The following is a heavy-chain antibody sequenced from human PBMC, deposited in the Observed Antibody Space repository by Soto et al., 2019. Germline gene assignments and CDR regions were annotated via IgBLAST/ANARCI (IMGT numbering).Heavy chain of an antibody. Sequence: GGSLRLSCATSGLTFSNYAMSWVRQAPGAGLEWVSSMSGSSSTTYYADSVRGRFTISRDRSKNTLYLQMSSLRAEDTALYYCAKNQERELPRVIDFWGQGTLVTVSS. CDR3: AKNQERELPRVIDF. D-gene: IGHD1-7*01. J-gene: IGHJ4*02. CDR1: GLTFSNYA. CDR2: MSGSSSTT. V-gene: IGHV3-23*01.